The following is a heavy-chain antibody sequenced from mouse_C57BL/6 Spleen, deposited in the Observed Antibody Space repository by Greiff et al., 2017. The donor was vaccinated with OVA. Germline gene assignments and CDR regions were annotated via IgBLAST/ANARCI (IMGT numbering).Heavy chain of an antibody. D-gene: IGHD1-1*01. CDR3: ARSGYYGQNYFDY. CDR1: GYAFTNYL. Sequence: QVQLQQSGAELVRPGTSVKVSCKASGYAFTNYLIEWVKQRPGQGLEWIGVINPGSGGTNYNEKFKGKATLTADKSSSTAYMQLSSLTSEDSAVYFCARSGYYGQNYFDYGGQGTTLTVSS. J-gene: IGHJ2*01. CDR2: INPGSGGT. V-gene: IGHV1-54*01.